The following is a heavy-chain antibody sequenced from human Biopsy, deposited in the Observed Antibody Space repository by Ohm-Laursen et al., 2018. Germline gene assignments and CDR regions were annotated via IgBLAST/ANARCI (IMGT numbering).Heavy chain of an antibody. CDR2: ISVKTGNT. J-gene: IGHJ4*02. CDR3: AREGTSVTFFGKISDYYFDF. CDR1: GYTFTNYA. D-gene: IGHD3-3*01. Sequence: GASVKVSCKASGYTFTNYAINWVRQAPGQGLEWLGWISVKTGNTNYTQKLQGRVTMITDTSTNTAYMELRSLRSDDTALYYCAREGTSVTFFGKISDYYFDFWGPGTVVTVSS. V-gene: IGHV1-18*01.